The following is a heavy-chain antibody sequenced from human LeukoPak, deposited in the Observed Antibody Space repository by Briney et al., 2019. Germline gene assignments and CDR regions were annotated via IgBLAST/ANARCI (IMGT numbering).Heavy chain of an antibody. D-gene: IGHD1-7*01. Sequence: SETLSLTCTVPGGSISSYYWSWIRQPPGKGLEWIGYIYYSGSTNYNPSLKSRVTISVDTSKNQFSLKLSSVTAADTAVYYCAREKELGGMDVWGKGTTVTVSS. CDR2: IYYSGST. CDR1: GGSISSYY. V-gene: IGHV4-59*01. CDR3: AREKELGGMDV. J-gene: IGHJ6*04.